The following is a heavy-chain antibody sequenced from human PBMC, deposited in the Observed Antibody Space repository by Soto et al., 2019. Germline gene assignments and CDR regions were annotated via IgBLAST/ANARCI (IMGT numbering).Heavy chain of an antibody. V-gene: IGHV4-31*03. CDR2: ISYSGSA. Sequence: QVQLQESGPGLVKPSQTLSLTCTVSGASITSGGYYWNWVRQHPGKGLEWIGYISYSGSAYYNPSLKSRLTISLDTSKNQVSLKLTSVTAADTAVYYCARDRNYNDPPPTDVWGQGTTVTVSS. CDR1: GASITSGGYY. J-gene: IGHJ6*02. CDR3: ARDRNYNDPPPTDV. D-gene: IGHD4-4*01.